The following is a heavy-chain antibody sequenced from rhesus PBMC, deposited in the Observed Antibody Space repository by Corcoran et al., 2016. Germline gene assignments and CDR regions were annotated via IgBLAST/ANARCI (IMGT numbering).Heavy chain of an antibody. D-gene: IGHD6-25*01. V-gene: IGHV4-92*01. Sequence: QVQLQESCPELVKPSETLSRTCAGSGDSSRSSNWWRWSRQPPGKGLEGVGRIAGSAGRASHTPTHMGRLPVSNSPSNTQITLDLSSVTVAAAAVYVCASRHGGNWICHYNRFDVWGPGVLVTVSS. CDR3: ASRHGGNWICHYNRFDV. CDR2: IAGSAGRA. J-gene: IGHJ5-1*01. CDR1: GDSSRSSNW.